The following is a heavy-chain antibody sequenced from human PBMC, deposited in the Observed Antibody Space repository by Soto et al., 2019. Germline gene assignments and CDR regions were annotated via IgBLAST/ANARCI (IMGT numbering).Heavy chain of an antibody. CDR3: AREGGVYAYIWGTYSNAMDV. D-gene: IGHD3-16*01. Sequence: QVQLVQSGAEVKKPGASVKVSCKASGYTFSRYAMHWVRQAPGQRLEWMGWINAANGNTKYSQKLQGRVTITRDTGASTAYMELSSLKYEDTAVYYCAREGGVYAYIWGTYSNAMDVWGQGTAVTVSS. CDR1: GYTFSRYA. CDR2: INAANGNT. J-gene: IGHJ6*02. V-gene: IGHV1-3*01.